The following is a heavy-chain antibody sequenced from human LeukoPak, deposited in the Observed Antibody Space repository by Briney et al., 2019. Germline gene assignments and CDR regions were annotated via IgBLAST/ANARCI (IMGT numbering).Heavy chain of an antibody. CDR2: ISYSGSA. CDR3: ARQRYSSFQFDY. V-gene: IGHV4-59*08. Sequence: SETLSLTCTVTGVSITSYHWSWIRQPPGKGLEWIGYISYSGSANYNPSLKSRVTISVDTSKNQFSLRLSSVTAADTAVYYCARQRYSSFQFDYWGQGTLVTVSS. J-gene: IGHJ4*02. CDR1: GVSITSYH. D-gene: IGHD6-13*01.